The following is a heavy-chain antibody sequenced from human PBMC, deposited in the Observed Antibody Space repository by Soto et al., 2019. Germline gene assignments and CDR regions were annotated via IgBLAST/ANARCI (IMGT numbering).Heavy chain of an antibody. CDR3: ARDGTSAMVRGVIIPYYYYYRMDV. Sequence: PPETLSLTCTLSGGSISSYYWRWIRQPAGKGLEWIGRIYTSGSTNYNPSLKSRVTMSVDTSKNQFSLKLSSVTAADTAVYYCARDGTSAMVRGVIIPYYYYYRMDVWGKGTTVTIS. CDR2: IYTSGST. J-gene: IGHJ6*04. D-gene: IGHD3-10*01. V-gene: IGHV4-4*07. CDR1: GGSISSYY.